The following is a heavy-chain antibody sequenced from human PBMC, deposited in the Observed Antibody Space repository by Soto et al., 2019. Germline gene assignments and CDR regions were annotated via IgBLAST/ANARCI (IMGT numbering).Heavy chain of an antibody. CDR2: INPATGAA. Sequence: QLHLVQSGAVVKKPGASVTVSCSASGYPVTAYYMHWVRQAPGRGLGWMGGINPATGAAKYTQTFPGRVTMTRDTSTSTVFMELSGLTSEDAAVFYFARGGGVGVAGSAAFDMWGQGTLVTVSS. CDR3: ARGGGVGVAGSAAFDM. CDR1: GYPVTAYY. D-gene: IGHD3-3*01. J-gene: IGHJ3*02. V-gene: IGHV1-2*02.